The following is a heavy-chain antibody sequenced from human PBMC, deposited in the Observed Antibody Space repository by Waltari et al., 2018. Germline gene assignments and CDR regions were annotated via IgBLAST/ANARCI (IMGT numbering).Heavy chain of an antibody. V-gene: IGHV3-9*01. CDR1: AITFLELA. Sequence: EVQLVESGGGRVQPGRSLTLSCPLPAITFLELAFHLVRQAPGKGLEWVSSFMWNSGSTAYAGAVRGRFSMSRDHAKNSLYLHMNSLRTDDTALYYCTEDINPGGADVWGQGTTVIVSS. CDR2: FMWNSGST. J-gene: IGHJ6*02. CDR3: TEDINPGGADV. D-gene: IGHD3-10*01.